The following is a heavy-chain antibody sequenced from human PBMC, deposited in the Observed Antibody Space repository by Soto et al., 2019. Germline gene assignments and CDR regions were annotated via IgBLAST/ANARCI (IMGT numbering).Heavy chain of an antibody. CDR3: ERADGVGFVGP. CDR1: GYTFTSYA. Sequence: QVQLVQSGAEEKKPGASVKVSCKASGYTFTSYAMHWVRQAPGQRLEWMGWINAGNGNTKYSQKFQGRVTITRDTYASTAYMELSSLRSEDTAAYYCERADGVGFVGPWGQGTLVTVSS. CDR2: INAGNGNT. V-gene: IGHV1-3*05. D-gene: IGHD2-2*01. J-gene: IGHJ5*02.